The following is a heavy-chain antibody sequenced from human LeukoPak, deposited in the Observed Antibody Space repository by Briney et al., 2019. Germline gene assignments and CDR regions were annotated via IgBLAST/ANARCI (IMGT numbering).Heavy chain of an antibody. CDR1: GGSLSSGDYY. D-gene: IGHD2-15*01. CDR3: ASSERGGSCKF. CDR2: IYYSGST. V-gene: IGHV4-30-4*01. Sequence: SQTLSLTSTVSGGSLSSGDYYWSWIRQPPGTGLEWIGYIYYSGSTYYNPSLKSRVTISVDTSKNQFSLKLSSVTAADTAVYYCASSERGGSCKFWGQGTLVTVSS. J-gene: IGHJ4*02.